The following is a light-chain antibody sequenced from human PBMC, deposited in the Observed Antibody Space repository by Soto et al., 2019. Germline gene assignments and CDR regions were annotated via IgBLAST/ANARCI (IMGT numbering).Light chain of an antibody. CDR3: SSYTNTGTLYV. Sequence: QSVLTQPASVSGSPGQSITISCTATSRDIGFYNYVSWYQQHPGKAPKLIIYEVAKRPSGVSSRFSVSKSGNTASLTISGLQAEDEADYHCSSYTNTGTLYVFGTGTKVTVL. CDR1: SRDIGFYNY. V-gene: IGLV2-14*01. CDR2: EVA. J-gene: IGLJ1*01.